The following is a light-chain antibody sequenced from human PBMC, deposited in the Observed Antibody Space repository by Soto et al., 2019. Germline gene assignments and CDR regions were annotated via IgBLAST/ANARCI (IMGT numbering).Light chain of an antibody. CDR1: QSVSSSY. J-gene: IGKJ4*01. CDR2: GAS. Sequence: DIVLTQSPCTLSLSPGDRATLSCRASQSVSSSYLAWYQQKPGPPPRLLIYGASSRATGLPDRFSGSGSGTEFTLTISRLEPEDFAVYYCQQYDSSPFTFGEGTKVEIK. V-gene: IGKV3-20*01. CDR3: QQYDSSPFT.